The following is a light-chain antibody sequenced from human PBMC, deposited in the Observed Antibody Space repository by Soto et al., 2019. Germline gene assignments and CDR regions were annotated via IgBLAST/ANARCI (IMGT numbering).Light chain of an antibody. V-gene: IGKV1-33*01. Sequence: DIQMTQSPSSLSASVGDRVTIACQASQDISKYLNWYQFRPGQAPKLLIYDASNLETGVPSRFRGSGSGTHFTLTIISLQPEDVATYYCQQYDNLLALTFGVGTKVQIK. CDR1: QDISKY. CDR3: QQYDNLLALT. CDR2: DAS. J-gene: IGKJ4*01.